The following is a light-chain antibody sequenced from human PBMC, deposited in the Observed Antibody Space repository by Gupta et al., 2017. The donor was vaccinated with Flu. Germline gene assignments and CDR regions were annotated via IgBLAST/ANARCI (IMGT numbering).Light chain of an antibody. V-gene: IGKV1-16*01. J-gene: IGKJ5*01. CDR2: GAS. Sequence: PSSLSASIGDSVTISCRASQDIGPSVAWFHQAPGKAPKSLISGASNLQSGVPSRFSGRRAGTDFSLTIRGLQPEDFATYYCQQYNVYPLTFGQGTRVDFK. CDR3: QQYNVYPLT. CDR1: QDIGPS.